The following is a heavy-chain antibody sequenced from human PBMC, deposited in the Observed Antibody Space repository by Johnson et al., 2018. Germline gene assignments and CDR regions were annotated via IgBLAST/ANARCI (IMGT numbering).Heavy chain of an antibody. D-gene: IGHD5-24*01. CDR2: LKSKTAGGTT. J-gene: IGHJ3*02. CDR1: GFTFSNAW. Sequence: EVQLLESGGGLVKPGGSLRLSCAASGFTFSNAWLSWVRQAPGKGLEWVGRLKSKTAGGTTDYAAPVKGRYTISRDDSKNTLYLQMNSLKTEDTAVYYCTTYGDDHDALDIWGQGTMVTVSS. CDR3: TTYGDDHDALDI. V-gene: IGHV3-15*01.